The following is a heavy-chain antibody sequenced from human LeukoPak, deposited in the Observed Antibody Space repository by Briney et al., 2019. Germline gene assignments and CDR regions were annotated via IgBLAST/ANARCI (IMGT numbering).Heavy chain of an antibody. J-gene: IGHJ6*02. V-gene: IGHV6-1*01. CDR1: GDSVSSNSAA. D-gene: IGHD6-19*01. CDR3: ARVKVGYSSGWYAGYYYYYGMDV. Sequence: QTLSLTCAISGDSVSSNSAAWNWIRQSPSRGLEWLGRTYYRSKWYNDYAVSVKSRITINPDTSKNQFSLQLNSVTPEDTAVYYCARVKVGYSSGWYAGYYYYYGMDVWGQGTTVTVSS. CDR2: TYYRSKWYN.